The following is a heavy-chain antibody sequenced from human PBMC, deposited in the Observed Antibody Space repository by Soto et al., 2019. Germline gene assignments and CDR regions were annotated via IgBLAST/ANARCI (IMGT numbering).Heavy chain of an antibody. Sequence: LRLSCAASGFTFSNAWMSWVRQAPGKGLEWVGRIKSKTDGWTTDYAAPVKGRFTISRDDSKNTLFLQMNSLKTEDTAVYYCTTVGVTTGYYYGMDVWGQGTTVT. D-gene: IGHD4-17*01. CDR2: IKSKTDGWTT. CDR3: TTVGVTTGYYYGMDV. J-gene: IGHJ6*02. V-gene: IGHV3-15*01. CDR1: GFTFSNAW.